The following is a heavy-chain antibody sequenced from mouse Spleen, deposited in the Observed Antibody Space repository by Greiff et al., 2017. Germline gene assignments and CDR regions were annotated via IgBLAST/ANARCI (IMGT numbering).Heavy chain of an antibody. V-gene: IGHV5-9*04. CDR1: GFTFSSYA. CDR2: ISSGGGNT. J-gene: IGHJ4*01. Sequence: EVKLMESGGGLVKLGGSLKLSCAASGFTFSSYAMSWVRQTPEKRLEWVATISSGGGNTYYPDSVKGRFTISRDNAKNTLYLQMSSLKSEDTAMYYCARLNYGSSYAMDYWGQGTSVTVSS. D-gene: IGHD1-1*01. CDR3: ARLNYGSSYAMDY.